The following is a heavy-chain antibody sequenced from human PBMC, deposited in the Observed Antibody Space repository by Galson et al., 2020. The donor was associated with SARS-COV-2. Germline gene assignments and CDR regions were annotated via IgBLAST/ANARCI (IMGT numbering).Heavy chain of an antibody. D-gene: IGHD3-22*01. CDR3: ARDKTTMIGPLWAFDI. J-gene: IGHJ3*02. CDR2: ISSSGSTI. Sequence: SLRLSCAASGFTFSSYEMNWVRQAPGKGLEWVSYISSSGSTIYYADSVKGRFTISRDNAKNSLYLQMNSLRAEDTAVYYCARDKTTMIGPLWAFDIWGQGTMVTVSS. V-gene: IGHV3-48*03. CDR1: GFTFSSYE.